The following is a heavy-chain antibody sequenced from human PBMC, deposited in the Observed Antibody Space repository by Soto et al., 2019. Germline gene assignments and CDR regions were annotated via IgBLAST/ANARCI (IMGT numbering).Heavy chain of an antibody. CDR2: IYPGDSDT. CDR1: GYSFTSYW. Sequence: GESLKISCKGSGYSFTSYWIGWVRQMPGKGLEWMGIIYPGDSDTRYSPSFQGQVTISADKSISTAYLQWSSLKASDTAMYYCARLPYYDFWSGYYFDYWGQGTLVTVSS. J-gene: IGHJ4*02. CDR3: ARLPYYDFWSGYYFDY. V-gene: IGHV5-51*01. D-gene: IGHD3-3*01.